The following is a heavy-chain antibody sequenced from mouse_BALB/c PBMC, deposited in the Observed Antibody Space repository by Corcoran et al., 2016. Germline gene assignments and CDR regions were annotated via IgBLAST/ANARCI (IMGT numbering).Heavy chain of an antibody. CDR1: GYTFTSYV. Sequence: EVQLQQSGPELVKPGASVKMSCKASGYTFTSYVINWVKQQPGQGLEWIGYINPYNDGTKYNEKFNGKATLTSDNSSSTAYMELSSLTSEDSAVYYWATPDYWGQGTTLTVSS. V-gene: IGHV1S136*01. CDR3: ATPDY. J-gene: IGHJ2*01. CDR2: INPYNDGT.